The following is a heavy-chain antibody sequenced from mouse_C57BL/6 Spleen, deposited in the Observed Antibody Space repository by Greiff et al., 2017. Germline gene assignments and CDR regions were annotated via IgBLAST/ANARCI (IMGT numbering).Heavy chain of an antibody. CDR2: IYPGSGST. D-gene: IGHD1-2*01. J-gene: IGHJ3*01. Sequence: QVQLQQPGAELVKPGASVKMSCKASGYTFTSYWITWVKQRPGQGLEWIGDIYPGSGSTNYNEKFKSKATLTVDTSSSTAYMQLSSLTSEDSAVYYCARDQEDKEIRPQAYWGQGTLVTVSA. CDR1: GYTFTSYW. V-gene: IGHV1-55*01. CDR3: ARDQEDKEIRPQAY.